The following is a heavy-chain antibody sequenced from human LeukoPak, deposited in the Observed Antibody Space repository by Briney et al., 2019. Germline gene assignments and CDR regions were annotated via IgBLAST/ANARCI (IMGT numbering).Heavy chain of an antibody. J-gene: IGHJ4*02. CDR2: IYYSGST. CDR3: ARNPLYCSSTSCLDY. CDR1: GGSISSSSYY. V-gene: IGHV4-39*07. D-gene: IGHD2-2*01. Sequence: SETLSLTCTVYGGSISSSSYYWGWIRQPPGKGLEWIGSIYYSGSTYYNPSLKSRVTISVDKSKNQFSLKLSSVTAADTAVYYCARNPLYCSSTSCLDYWGQGTLVTVSS.